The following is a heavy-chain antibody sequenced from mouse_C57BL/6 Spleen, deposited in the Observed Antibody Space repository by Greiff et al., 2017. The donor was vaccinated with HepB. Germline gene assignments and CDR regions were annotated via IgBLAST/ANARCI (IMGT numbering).Heavy chain of an antibody. CDR1: GFTFSDYY. D-gene: IGHD1-1*01. V-gene: IGHV5-16*01. CDR2: INYDGSST. CDR3: ARGHGSSPFDY. Sequence: EVKLVESEGGLVQPGSSMKLSCTASGFTFSDYYMAWVRQVPEKGLEWVANINYDGSSTYYLDSLKSRFIISRDNAKNILYLQMSSLKSEDTATYYCARGHGSSPFDYWGQGTTLTVSS. J-gene: IGHJ2*01.